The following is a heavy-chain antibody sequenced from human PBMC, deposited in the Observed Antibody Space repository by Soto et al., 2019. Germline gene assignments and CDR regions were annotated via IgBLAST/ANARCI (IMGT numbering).Heavy chain of an antibody. CDR3: ARVSLDDILTGYYQFDY. Sequence: QVQLVQSGAEVKKPGASVKVSCKASGYPFSNYGISWVRQAPGQGLAWMGWISAYSGNTNYAQKLQGRVSMTTDTSTNTAYMELRSLNSDDTAVYYGARVSLDDILTGYYQFDYWGQGTLVTVSS. V-gene: IGHV1-18*01. CDR1: GYPFSNYG. J-gene: IGHJ4*02. CDR2: ISAYSGNT. D-gene: IGHD3-9*01.